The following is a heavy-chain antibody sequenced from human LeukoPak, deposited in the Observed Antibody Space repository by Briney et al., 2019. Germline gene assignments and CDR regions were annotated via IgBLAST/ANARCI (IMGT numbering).Heavy chain of an antibody. CDR1: RCSFSGYY. Sequence: SETLSLTCAVYRCSFSGYYWNWIRQSPGKGLEWIGEINHNGSTNYNPSLKSGVTMSVDTSKNQFSLKLNSVTAADTAVYYCATYHYDGSGYSVDWGQGTLVTVSS. D-gene: IGHD3-22*01. CDR2: INHNGST. CDR3: ATYHYDGSGYSVD. V-gene: IGHV4-34*01. J-gene: IGHJ4*02.